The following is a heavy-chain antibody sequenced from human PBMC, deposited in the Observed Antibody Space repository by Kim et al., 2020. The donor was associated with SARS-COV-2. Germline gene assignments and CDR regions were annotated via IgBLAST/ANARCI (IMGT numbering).Heavy chain of an antibody. CDR2: ISSSSSYT. J-gene: IGHJ6*02. CDR1: GFTFSDYY. CDR3: ERVGYDYVWGSHRDYYFYYGMDV. V-gene: IGHV3-11*05. D-gene: IGHD3-16*02. Sequence: GGSLRLSCAASGFTFSDYYMSWIRQAPGKGLEWVSYISSSSSYTNYADSVKGRFTITRDHAKNSLYLQMNSLRAEDTAVYYCERVGYDYVWGSHRDYYFYYGMDVWGQGTPVTVSS.